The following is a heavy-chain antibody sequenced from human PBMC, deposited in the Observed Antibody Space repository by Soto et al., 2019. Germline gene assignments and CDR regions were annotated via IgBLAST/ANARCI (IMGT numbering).Heavy chain of an antibody. CDR2: IWYDGSNK. V-gene: IGHV3-33*01. CDR3: AREYCSGGSCATQDAFDI. D-gene: IGHD2-15*01. Sequence: QVPLVESGGGVVQPGRSLRLSCAASGFTFSSYGMHWVRQAPGKGLEWVAVIWYDGSNKYYADSVKGRFTISRDNXKXTXXLQMKSPRAEDTAVYYCAREYCSGGSCATQDAFDIWGQGTMVTVSS. CDR1: GFTFSSYG. J-gene: IGHJ3*02.